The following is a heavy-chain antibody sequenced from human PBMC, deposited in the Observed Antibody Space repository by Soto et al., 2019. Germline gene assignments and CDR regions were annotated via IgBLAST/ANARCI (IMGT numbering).Heavy chain of an antibody. J-gene: IGHJ6*02. D-gene: IGHD3-10*01. CDR3: ARDVTSGFGNYGMDV. Sequence: GGSLRLSCAASGFTFSSYEMNWVRQAPGKGLEWVSYISSSGSTIYYADSVKGRFTIARDNAKNSLYLQMNSLRAEDTAVYYCARDVTSGFGNYGMDVWGQGTTVTVSS. V-gene: IGHV3-48*03. CDR2: ISSSGSTI. CDR1: GFTFSSYE.